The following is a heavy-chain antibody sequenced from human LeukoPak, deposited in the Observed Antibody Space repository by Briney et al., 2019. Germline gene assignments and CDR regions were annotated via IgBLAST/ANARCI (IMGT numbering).Heavy chain of an antibody. Sequence: SSETLSPTCTVSGGSVNSGSYYWSWIRQPPGKGLEWIGYIYYSGSTNYNPSLKSRVTILVDTSKNQFSLKLNSVTAADTAVYYCARGGFLLKYYSMDVWGQGTTVTVSS. J-gene: IGHJ6*02. CDR2: IYYSGST. CDR3: ARGGFLLKYYSMDV. CDR1: GGSVNSGSYY. D-gene: IGHD2/OR15-2a*01. V-gene: IGHV4-61*01.